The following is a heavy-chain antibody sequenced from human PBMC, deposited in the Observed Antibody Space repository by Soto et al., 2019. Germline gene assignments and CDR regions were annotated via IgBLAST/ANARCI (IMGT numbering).Heavy chain of an antibody. J-gene: IGHJ4*02. CDR1: GYSFTSYW. D-gene: IGHD6-13*01. V-gene: IGHV5-10-1*01. CDR3: ARLQAAAGDNDLTFDY. CDR2: IDPSDSNT. Sequence: GESLKISCKGSGYSFTSYWIGWVRQMPGKGLEWMGSIDPSDSNTTYSPSFQGHVTISADKSISTAYLQWSSLKASDTAMYYCARLQAAAGDNDLTFDYWGQGTLVTVSS.